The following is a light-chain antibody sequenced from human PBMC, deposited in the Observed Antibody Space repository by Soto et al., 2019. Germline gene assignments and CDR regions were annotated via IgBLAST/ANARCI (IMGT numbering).Light chain of an antibody. CDR3: QQRRNWPPLS. CDR2: DAS. V-gene: IGKV3-11*01. Sequence: ETVLTQSPATLSLSPGERATLSCRASQNIERYLAWYQQKPGQAPRLLIYDASNRATGIPARFSGSGSGTDFALTITSLAPEDFAVYYCQQRRNWPPLSFGQGTRLEIK. J-gene: IGKJ5*01. CDR1: QNIERY.